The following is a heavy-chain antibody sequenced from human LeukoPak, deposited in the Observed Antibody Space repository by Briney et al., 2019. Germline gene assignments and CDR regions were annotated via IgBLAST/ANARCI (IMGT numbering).Heavy chain of an antibody. CDR2: IYYSGST. Sequence: SETLSLTCTVSGGSISSYYWSWIRQPPGKGLEWIGYIYYSGSTNYNPSLKSRVTISVDTSKNQFSLKLSSVTAADTAVYYCARERRDGYIGLLPHYYYGMDVWGQGTTVTVSS. V-gene: IGHV4-59*12. D-gene: IGHD5-24*01. CDR3: ARERRDGYIGLLPHYYYGMDV. CDR1: GGSISSYY. J-gene: IGHJ6*02.